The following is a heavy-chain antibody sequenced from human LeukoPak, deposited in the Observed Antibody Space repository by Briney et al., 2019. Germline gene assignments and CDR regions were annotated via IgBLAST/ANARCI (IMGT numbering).Heavy chain of an antibody. V-gene: IGHV3-48*02. CDR1: EFAFSTYN. D-gene: IGHD4-23*01. J-gene: IGHJ4*02. CDR3: ARVAAGYSVNYFDY. Sequence: GGSLRLSCAAPEFAFSTYNMNWVRQAPGKGLEWVSYISTGSSTTYYADSVKGRFTISRDNVENSLYLQMNSLRDEDTAVYYCARVAAGYSVNYFDYWGQGTLVTVSS. CDR2: ISTGSSTT.